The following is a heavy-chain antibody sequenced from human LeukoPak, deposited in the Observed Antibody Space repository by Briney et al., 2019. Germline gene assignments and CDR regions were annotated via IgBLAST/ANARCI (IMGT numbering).Heavy chain of an antibody. CDR1: GFTFRSYS. CDR3: ARDQIGSSGLYLPDY. J-gene: IGHJ4*01. D-gene: IGHD6-19*01. V-gene: IGHV3-21*01. Sequence: GGSLRLSCAASGFTFRSYSMNWVRQAPGKGLEWVSSISSSSSYIYYADSVKGRFTISRDNAKNSLYLQMNSLRGEDTAVYYCARDQIGSSGLYLPDYWGHGALVTASS. CDR2: ISSSSSYI.